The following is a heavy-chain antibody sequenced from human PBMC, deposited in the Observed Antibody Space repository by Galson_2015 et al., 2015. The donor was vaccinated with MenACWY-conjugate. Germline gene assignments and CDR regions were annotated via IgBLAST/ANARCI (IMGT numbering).Heavy chain of an antibody. D-gene: IGHD1-26*01. Sequence: SGAEVKKPGESLKISCKGTGYSFTNYWIAWVRQMPGKGLEWMGLIDPVDSNTRYSPSFQGQVTISADKSISTAYLQWTSLRASDTATYYCARHPPGGRGMDVWGRGTMVTVSS. V-gene: IGHV5-51*01. CDR2: IDPVDSNT. J-gene: IGHJ6*02. CDR1: GYSFTNYW. CDR3: ARHPPGGRGMDV.